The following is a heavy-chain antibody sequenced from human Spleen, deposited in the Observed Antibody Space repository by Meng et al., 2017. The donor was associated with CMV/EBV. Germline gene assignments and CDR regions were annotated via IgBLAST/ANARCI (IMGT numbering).Heavy chain of an antibody. V-gene: IGHV3-11*04. CDR2: IGNSGFTT. CDR1: AFTFSDYY. D-gene: IGHD2-8*01. Sequence: GGSLRLSCAASAFTFSDYYMSWIRQAPGRGLEWVSYIGNSGFTTYYADSVKGRFTISRDNAKNSLYLQMNSLRAEDTAVYYCAKDTLAGVWQYYGMDVWGQGTTVTVSS. CDR3: AKDTLAGVWQYYGMDV. J-gene: IGHJ6*02.